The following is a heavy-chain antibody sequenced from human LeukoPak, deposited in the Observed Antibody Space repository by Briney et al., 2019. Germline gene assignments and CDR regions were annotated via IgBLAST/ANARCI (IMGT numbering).Heavy chain of an antibody. Sequence: GGSLRLSYAASGFTVSSNYMSWVRQAPGKGLEWVSVIYSGGSTYCADSVKGRFTISRDNSKNTLYLQMNSLRAEDTAVYYCARAEDGDYYFDYWGQGTLVTVSS. D-gene: IGHD4-17*01. J-gene: IGHJ4*02. CDR2: IYSGGST. V-gene: IGHV3-53*01. CDR1: GFTVSSNY. CDR3: ARAEDGDYYFDY.